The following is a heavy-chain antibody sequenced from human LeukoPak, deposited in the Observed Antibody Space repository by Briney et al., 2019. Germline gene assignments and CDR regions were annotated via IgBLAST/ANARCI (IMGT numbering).Heavy chain of an antibody. D-gene: IGHD5-12*01. V-gene: IGHV4-34*01. J-gene: IGHJ5*02. CDR3: ARGGYNSRRDISFDP. CDR2: INHSGST. Sequence: SETLSLTCAVYGGSFSGYYWSWIRQSPGKGLEWIGEINHSGSTNYNPSLKSRVTISVDTSKNQFSLKLSSVTAADTAVYYCARGGYNSRRDISFDPWGQGTLVTVSS. CDR1: GGSFSGYY.